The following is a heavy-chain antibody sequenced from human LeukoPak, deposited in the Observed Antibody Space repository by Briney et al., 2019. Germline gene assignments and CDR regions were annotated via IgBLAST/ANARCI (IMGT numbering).Heavy chain of an antibody. V-gene: IGHV3-7*01. J-gene: IGHJ5*02. CDR1: GFTISSYW. CDR3: ARDDCSSISCYHNWFDP. Sequence: PGGSLRLSCAASGFTISSYWMSWFRQAPGKGLEWGAKIKQDGSEKYYVDSVKGRFTISRDNAKNSLYLQMNSLRAEDTAVYYCARDDCSSISCYHNWFDPWGQGTLVTVSS. CDR2: IKQDGSEK. D-gene: IGHD2-2*01.